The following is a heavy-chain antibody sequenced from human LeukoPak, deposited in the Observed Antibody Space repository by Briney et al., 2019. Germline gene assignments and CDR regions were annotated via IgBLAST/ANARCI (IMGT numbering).Heavy chain of an antibody. CDR3: ARYTGSNQRYFDY. Sequence: SETLSLTCTVSGGSLNPYYWSWIRQPPGKGLEWIGYIYFTGNTDYNPSLKSRVTMSVDTSKNQFSLKLSSVTAADTAVYYCARYTGSNQRYFDYWGQGTLVTVSS. D-gene: IGHD1-26*01. J-gene: IGHJ4*02. CDR2: IYFTGNT. V-gene: IGHV4-59*12. CDR1: GGSLNPYY.